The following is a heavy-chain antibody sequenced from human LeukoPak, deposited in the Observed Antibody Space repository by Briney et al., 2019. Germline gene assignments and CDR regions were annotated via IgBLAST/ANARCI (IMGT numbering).Heavy chain of an antibody. CDR3: ARGWSIAARRGAFDI. CDR2: IIPIFGTA. Sequence: SVKVSCKASGGTFSSYAISWVRQAPGQGLEWMGGIIPIFGTANYAQKFQGRVTITTDESTSTAYMELRSLRSDDTAVYYCARGWSIAARRGAFDIWGQGTMVTVSS. D-gene: IGHD6-6*01. J-gene: IGHJ3*02. V-gene: IGHV1-69*05. CDR1: GGTFSSYA.